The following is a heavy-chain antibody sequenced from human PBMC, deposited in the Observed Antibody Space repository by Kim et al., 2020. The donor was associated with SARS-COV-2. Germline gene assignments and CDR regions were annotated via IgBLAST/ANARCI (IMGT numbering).Heavy chain of an antibody. CDR2: ISSSGSTI. CDR3: VRVRGAAGPFSYYYYGMDV. J-gene: IGHJ6*02. V-gene: IGHV3-11*01. CDR1: GFTFSDYY. D-gene: IGHD6-13*01. Sequence: GGSLRLSCAASGFTFSDYYMSWIRQAPGKGLEWVSYISSSGSTIYYADSVKGRFTISRDNAKNSLYLQMNSLRAEDTAVYYCVRVRGAAGPFSYYYYGMDVWGQGTTVTVSS.